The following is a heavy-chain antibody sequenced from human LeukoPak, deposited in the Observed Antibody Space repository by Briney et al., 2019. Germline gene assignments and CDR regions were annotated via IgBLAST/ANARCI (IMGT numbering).Heavy chain of an antibody. CDR2: IRRKDKNYAT. V-gene: IGHV3-73*01. Sequence: GGSLRLSCAASGFTFSGSDIHWVRQASGKGLEWIGRIRRKDKNYATAYAASVIGRFTISRDDSESTAFLQMNSLKTEDTAVYYCTRLLISDSSGPQYYFDYWGQGTLVTVSS. CDR3: TRLLISDSSGPQYYFDY. D-gene: IGHD3-22*01. J-gene: IGHJ4*02. CDR1: GFTFSGSD.